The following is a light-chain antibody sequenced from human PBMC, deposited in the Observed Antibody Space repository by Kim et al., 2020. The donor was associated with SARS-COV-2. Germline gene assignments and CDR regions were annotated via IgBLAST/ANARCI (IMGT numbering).Light chain of an antibody. CDR3: QQYDKWPDT. J-gene: IGKJ1*01. CDR1: QSVSSN. Sequence: ETVMTQSPATVSVSPGERATLSCRASQSVSSNLAWYHQKPGQSPRLLIYGAFRRVTGVPARFSGSGSGTEFTLTISSLQSEDFGTYYCQQYDKWPDTFGQGTKVDIK. V-gene: IGKV3-15*01. CDR2: GAF.